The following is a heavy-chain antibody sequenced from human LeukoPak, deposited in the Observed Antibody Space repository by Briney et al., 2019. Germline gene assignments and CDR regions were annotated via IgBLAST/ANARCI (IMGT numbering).Heavy chain of an antibody. V-gene: IGHV3-74*01. J-gene: IGHJ1*01. Sequence: PGGSLRLSCEASGFTFSRHWMHWVRQAPGKGLVWVSRIKSDGKTNYADSVKGRFTISRDNAKNTVSLQMDSLRAEDTGFYYCARAPSEVGGYYPEYFRHWGQGTLVTVSS. CDR3: ARAPSEVGGYYPEYFRH. CDR1: GFTFSRHW. CDR2: IKSDGKT. D-gene: IGHD3-22*01.